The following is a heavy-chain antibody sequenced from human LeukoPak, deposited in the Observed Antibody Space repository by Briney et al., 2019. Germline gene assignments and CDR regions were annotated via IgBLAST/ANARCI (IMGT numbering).Heavy chain of an antibody. Sequence: SETLSLTCAVYGGSLSGFYWSWIRQSPGKGLEWIGEINQSGSTNYNPSLKSRVTISVDTSKNQFSMKLSSVTAADTAVYFCARGLRDGYTLFYFDYWGQGTLVTVSS. J-gene: IGHJ4*02. D-gene: IGHD5-24*01. CDR3: ARGLRDGYTLFYFDY. CDR1: GGSLSGFY. V-gene: IGHV4-34*01. CDR2: INQSGST.